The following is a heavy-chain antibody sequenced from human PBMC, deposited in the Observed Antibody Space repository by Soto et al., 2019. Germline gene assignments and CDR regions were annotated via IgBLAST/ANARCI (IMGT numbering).Heavy chain of an antibody. CDR2: IDWDGAK. Sequence: FGATLLNPTQTLTLPCTFSGFSLNASGMCLTWIRQPPGRALECLATIDWDGAKYYTSSLATRLTISKDTSKNQVALTMTNMQPVDTGTYFCARMRGSYIRPLDSWGQGALVTVSS. CDR1: GFSLNASGMC. J-gene: IGHJ4*02. CDR3: ARMRGSYIRPLDS. D-gene: IGHD5-18*01. V-gene: IGHV2-70*13.